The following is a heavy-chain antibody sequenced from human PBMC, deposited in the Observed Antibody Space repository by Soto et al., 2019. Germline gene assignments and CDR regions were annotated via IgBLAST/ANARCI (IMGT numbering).Heavy chain of an antibody. V-gene: IGHV3-33*01. CDR3: AREVIVVVTASEYYYYGMDV. J-gene: IGHJ6*01. CDR2: IWYDGSNK. Sequence: QVQLVESGGGVVQPGRSLRLSCAASGFTFSSYGMHWVRQAPGKGLEWVAVIWYDGSNKYYADAVKGRFTISRDNSKNTLYLQMNSRRAQYTAVYYCAREVIVVVTASEYYYYGMDVW. CDR1: GFTFSSYG. D-gene: IGHD2-21*02.